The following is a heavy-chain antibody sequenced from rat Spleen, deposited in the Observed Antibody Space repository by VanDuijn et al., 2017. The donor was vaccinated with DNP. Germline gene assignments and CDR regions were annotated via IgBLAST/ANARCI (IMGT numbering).Heavy chain of an antibody. CDR2: VTNAGST. CDR1: GHFITNDYR. CDR3: AVQLGVFDY. J-gene: IGHJ2*01. V-gene: IGHV3-3*01. D-gene: IGHD5-1*01. Sequence: EVQLQESGPGLVTPSQSLSLTCSVTGHFITNDYRWNWLRKFPGNKLEWMGYVTNAGSTDYNPSLKSRISITRDTSKNQFFLQVNDVTTEDRATYYCAVQLGVFDYWGQEVMLTVSS.